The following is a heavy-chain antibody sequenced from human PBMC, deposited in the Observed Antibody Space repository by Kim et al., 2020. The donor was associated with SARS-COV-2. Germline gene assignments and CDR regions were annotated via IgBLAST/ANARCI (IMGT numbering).Heavy chain of an antibody. D-gene: IGHD2-21*01. Sequence: GGSLRLSCVASGITFGTHDMTWVRQAPGKGLEWVSSISGISGSTYTADSVKGRFTISRDISQNTLYLQMESLRVEDTAIYYCATYSSSSCDFRGQGTLVTVSS. CDR2: ISGISGST. V-gene: IGHV3-23*01. J-gene: IGHJ4*02. CDR1: GITFGTHD. CDR3: ATYSSSSCDF.